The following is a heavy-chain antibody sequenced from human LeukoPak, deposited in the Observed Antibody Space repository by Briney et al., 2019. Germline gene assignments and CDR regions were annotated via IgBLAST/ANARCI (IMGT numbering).Heavy chain of an antibody. J-gene: IGHJ4*02. Sequence: ASVKVSCKASGGTLSSYAISWVRQAPGQGLEWMGGIIPIFGTANYAQKFQGRVTITADKSTSTAYMELSSLRSEDTAVYYCARDRQGLWFGEFPFDYWGQGTLVTVSS. V-gene: IGHV1-69*06. CDR1: GGTLSSYA. CDR3: ARDRQGLWFGEFPFDY. D-gene: IGHD3-10*01. CDR2: IIPIFGTA.